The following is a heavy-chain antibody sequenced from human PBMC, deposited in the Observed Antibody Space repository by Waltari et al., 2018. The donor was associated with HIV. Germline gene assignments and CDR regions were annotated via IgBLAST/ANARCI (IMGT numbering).Heavy chain of an antibody. CDR3: ASFSGYGYYYYYTMDV. CDR1: GFTFSSYA. CDR2: ISDDGSNK. D-gene: IGHD5-12*01. Sequence: QVQLVESGGGVVQPGRSLRLSCAASGFTFSSYALHWVRQAPGKGLEWVAVISDDGSNKYYADSVKGRFTISRDNSKNTLYLQMNSLRAEDTAVYYCASFSGYGYYYYYTMDVWGQGTTVTVSS. V-gene: IGHV3-30*04. J-gene: IGHJ6*02.